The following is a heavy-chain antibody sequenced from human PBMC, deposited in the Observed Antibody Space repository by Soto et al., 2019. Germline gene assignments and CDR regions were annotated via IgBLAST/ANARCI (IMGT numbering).Heavy chain of an antibody. CDR3: ARDDFRRVDP. V-gene: IGHV3-33*08. CDR1: GFTFSSYA. CDR2: IWFDGSNK. J-gene: IGHJ5*02. D-gene: IGHD3-3*01. Sequence: GGSLRLSCAASGFTFSSYAMSWVRQAPGKGLEWVAVIWFDGSNKYYADSVKGRFTISRDNSKNTLYLQLNSLRAEDTAVYYCARDDFRRVDPWGQGILVTVSS.